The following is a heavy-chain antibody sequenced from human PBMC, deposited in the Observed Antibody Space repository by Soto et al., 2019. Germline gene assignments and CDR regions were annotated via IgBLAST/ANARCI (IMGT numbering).Heavy chain of an antibody. D-gene: IGHD3-22*01. J-gene: IGHJ4*02. CDR2: ISSSSSYI. Sequence: GGSLRLSCIASGFTFRSYSMTWVRQAPGKGLEWFSSISSSSSYIYYADSVKGRFTISRDNAKNSLYLQMNSLRAEDTAVYYCARVRSSYYDSSGYRLYYFDYWGQGTLVTVSS. V-gene: IGHV3-21*01. CDR3: ARVRSSYYDSSGYRLYYFDY. CDR1: GFTFRSYS.